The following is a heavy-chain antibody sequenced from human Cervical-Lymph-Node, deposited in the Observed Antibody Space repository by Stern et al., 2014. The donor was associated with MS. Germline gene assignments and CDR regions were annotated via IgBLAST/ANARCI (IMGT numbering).Heavy chain of an antibody. V-gene: IGHV3-33*01. CDR1: GFSFSRYA. D-gene: IGHD6-13*01. Sequence: VQLVESGGGVVQPGRSLRLSCAASGFSFSRYAMHWVRQAPGKGLEWVALIWYDGSNPYYEDSVTSRFNIYRDNFKNTLYLQMNSLRAEDTAVYYCASAYSSSHYYFDYWGQGTLVTVSS. J-gene: IGHJ4*02. CDR3: ASAYSSSHYYFDY. CDR2: IWYDGSNP.